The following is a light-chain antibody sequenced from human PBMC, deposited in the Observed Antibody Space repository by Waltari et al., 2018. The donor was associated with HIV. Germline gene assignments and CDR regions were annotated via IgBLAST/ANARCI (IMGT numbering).Light chain of an antibody. CDR3: QQYHSSPPT. CDR2: GAS. CDR1: QSIGSSY. Sequence: EIVLTQSPGTLSLSPGERATLSCRASQSIGSSYLAWFQQKPGQAPRLLIYGASSRATGIPDRFSGSGSGTDFTLTISRLEPEDFAVYYCQQYHSSPPTFGPGTKVDIK. J-gene: IGKJ3*01. V-gene: IGKV3-20*01.